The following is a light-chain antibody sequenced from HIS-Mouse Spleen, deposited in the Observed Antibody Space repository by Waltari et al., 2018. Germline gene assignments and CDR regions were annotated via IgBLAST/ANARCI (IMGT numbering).Light chain of an antibody. V-gene: IGLV2-18*02. CDR2: EVS. CDR3: SSYTSSSTV. Sequence: QSALTQPPSVSGSPGQSVTIYCTGTSSDVGSYNRVSWYQQPPGTAPKLMIYEVSNRPSGVPDRFSGSKSGNTASLTISGLQAEDEADYYCSSYTSSSTVFGTGTKVTVL. CDR1: SSDVGSYNR. J-gene: IGLJ1*01.